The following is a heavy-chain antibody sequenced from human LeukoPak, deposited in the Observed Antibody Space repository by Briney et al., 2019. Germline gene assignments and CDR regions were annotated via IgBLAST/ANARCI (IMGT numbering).Heavy chain of an antibody. V-gene: IGHV1-69*01. CDR3: ARGGSSSLWFDP. J-gene: IGHJ5*02. D-gene: IGHD6-6*01. CDR2: IIPIFGTA. Sequence: GASVKVSCKASGGTFSSYAISWVRQAPGQGLEWMGGIIPIFGTANYAQKFQGRVTITADESTSTAYMELSSLRSEDTAVYYCARGGSSSLWFDPWGQGTLVTVSS. CDR1: GGTFSSYA.